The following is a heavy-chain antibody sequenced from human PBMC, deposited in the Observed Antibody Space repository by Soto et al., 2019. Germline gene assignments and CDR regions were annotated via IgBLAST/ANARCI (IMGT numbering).Heavy chain of an antibody. J-gene: IGHJ5*02. CDR2: INHSGST. CDR1: GGSFSGYY. D-gene: IGHD6-13*01. Sequence: QVQLQQWGAGLLKPSETLSLTCAVYGGSFSGYYWSWIRQPPGKGLEWIGEINHSGSTNYNPSLNSPVTISVHTSKNQFSLNLSSVPAADTAVYYCARSIAAAGINCFDPWGQGTLVTVSS. CDR3: ARSIAAAGINCFDP. V-gene: IGHV4-34*01.